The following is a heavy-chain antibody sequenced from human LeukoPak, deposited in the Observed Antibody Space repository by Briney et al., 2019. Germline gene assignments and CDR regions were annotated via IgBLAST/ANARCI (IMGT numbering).Heavy chain of an antibody. V-gene: IGHV3-66*02. CDR2: IYSGGNT. Sequence: GGSLRLSCAASGFTLSSHYMSWVRQAPGKGLEWVRVIYSGGNTNYADSVKGRFTISRDNSKNTVNLHMNSLRPDDTAVYYCAKDKGREGDYWGQGTLVAVSS. CDR3: AKDKGREGDY. CDR1: GFTLSSHY. J-gene: IGHJ4*02.